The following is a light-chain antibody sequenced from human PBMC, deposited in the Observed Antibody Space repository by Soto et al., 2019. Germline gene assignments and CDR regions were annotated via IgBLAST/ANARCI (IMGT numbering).Light chain of an antibody. J-gene: IGLJ3*02. CDR2: SNG. CDR1: SSNIGSNY. Sequence: QSVLTQPPSVSGTPGQSVTISCSGTSSNIGSNYVNWYQQLPGTAPKLLIHSNGQRPSGVPDRFSGSKSGTSASLAISGLQSHDEAEYYCATWDDSLDAGVFGGGTQLTVL. CDR3: ATWDDSLDAGV. V-gene: IGLV1-44*01.